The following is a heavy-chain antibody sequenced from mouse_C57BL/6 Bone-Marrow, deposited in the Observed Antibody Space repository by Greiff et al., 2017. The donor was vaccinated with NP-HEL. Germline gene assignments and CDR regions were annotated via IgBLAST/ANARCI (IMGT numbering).Heavy chain of an antibody. Sequence: QVHVKQSGAELARPGASVKLSCKASGYTFTSYGISWVKQRTGQGLEWIGEIYPRSGNTYYNEKFKGKATLTADKSSSTAYMELRSLTSEDSAVYFCARRRITTVVATPYWYFDVWGTGTTVTVSS. CDR1: GYTFTSYG. V-gene: IGHV1-81*01. J-gene: IGHJ1*03. CDR2: IYPRSGNT. CDR3: ARRRITTVVATPYWYFDV. D-gene: IGHD1-1*01.